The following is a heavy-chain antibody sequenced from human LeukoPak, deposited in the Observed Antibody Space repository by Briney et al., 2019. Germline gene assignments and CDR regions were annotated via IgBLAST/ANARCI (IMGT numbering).Heavy chain of an antibody. CDR3: ARLRYYGSGSYYNYYYYMDV. CDR2: IYYSGST. Sequence: SETLSLTCTVSGGSISSYYWSWIRQPPGKGLEWIGYIYYSGSTNYNPSLKSRVTISVDTSKNQFSLKLSSVTAADTAVYYCARLRYYGSGSYYNYYYYMDVWGKGTTVTVSS. CDR1: GGSISSYY. V-gene: IGHV4-59*01. D-gene: IGHD3-10*01. J-gene: IGHJ6*03.